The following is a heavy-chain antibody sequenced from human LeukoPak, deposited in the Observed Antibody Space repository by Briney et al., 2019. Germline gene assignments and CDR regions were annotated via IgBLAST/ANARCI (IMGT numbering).Heavy chain of an antibody. Sequence: PSETLSLTCTVSGGSVSSGNYYWSWIRQPPGKGLEWIGEINHSGSTNYNPSLKSRVTISVDTSKNQFSLKLTTVIAADTAMYYCTRGPYSNVGRSDYWGQGTLVTVSS. V-gene: IGHV4-61*01. J-gene: IGHJ4*02. CDR1: GGSVSSGNYY. CDR2: INHSGST. D-gene: IGHD4-11*01. CDR3: TRGPYSNVGRSDY.